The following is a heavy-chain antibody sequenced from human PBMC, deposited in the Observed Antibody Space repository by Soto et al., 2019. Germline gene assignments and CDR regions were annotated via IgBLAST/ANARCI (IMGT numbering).Heavy chain of an antibody. CDR3: ARAQNLEMATP. CDR1: GYTFTGYA. V-gene: IGHV1-3*01. Sequence: ASVNVSCKASGYTFTGYAILWVRQAPGQRLEWMGWINAGNGNTKYSQKFQGRVTITRDTSASTAYMELSSLRSEDTAVYYCARAQNLEMATPWGQGTLVTVSS. J-gene: IGHJ4*02. CDR2: INAGNGNT. D-gene: IGHD5-12*01.